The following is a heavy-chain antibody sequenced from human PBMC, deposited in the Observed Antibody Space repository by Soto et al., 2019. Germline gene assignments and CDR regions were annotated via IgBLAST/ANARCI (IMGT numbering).Heavy chain of an antibody. CDR3: SHAGDYDLLSFDH. CDR1: GFSLTTTSMG. V-gene: IGHV2-5*02. D-gene: IGHD4-17*01. CDR2: IYWDDDQ. J-gene: IGHJ4*02. Sequence: QITLKESGPPLVRPAQTLTLTCAFSGFSLTTTSMGVAWIRQPPGKALEWLALIYWDDDQRYSPSLKDRLTISKDTSRSRVVLTISNLNPEDTGTYFCSHAGDYDLLSFDHWGPGTLVTVSS.